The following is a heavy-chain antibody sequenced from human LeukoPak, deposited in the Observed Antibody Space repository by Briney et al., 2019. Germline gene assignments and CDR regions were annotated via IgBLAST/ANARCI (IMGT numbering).Heavy chain of an antibody. V-gene: IGHV3-30*18. CDR1: GFTFSGYG. D-gene: IGHD6-6*01. J-gene: IGHJ4*02. Sequence: GGSLILSCAASGFTFSGYGMHWVRQAPGKGLEWVAVISYDGSNTYYADSVKGRFTISRDHSKNTLYLQMNSLRAEDTAVYYCAKGLYASSSDYLDYWGQGTLVTVSS. CDR2: ISYDGSNT. CDR3: AKGLYASSSDYLDY.